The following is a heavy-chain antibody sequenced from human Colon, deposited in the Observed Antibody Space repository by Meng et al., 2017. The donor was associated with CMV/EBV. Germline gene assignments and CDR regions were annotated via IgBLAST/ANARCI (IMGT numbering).Heavy chain of an antibody. CDR3: AKNYLGNYNGMDA. CDR2: IHYDGSDK. V-gene: IGHV3-30*02. Sequence: GGSLRLSCAASGFTFRSYGMHWVRQAPGKGLEWVAFIHYDGSDKYYADSVKGRFTISRDNPNNTLYLQINSPRAEDTAVYYCAKNYLGNYNGMDAWGQGTTVTVSS. J-gene: IGHJ6*02. D-gene: IGHD1-7*01. CDR1: GFTFRSYG.